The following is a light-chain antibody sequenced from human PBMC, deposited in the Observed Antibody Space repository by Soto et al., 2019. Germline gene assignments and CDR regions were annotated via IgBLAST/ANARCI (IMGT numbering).Light chain of an antibody. CDR3: QVWDSSSDHVM. CDR1: NIGSYS. CDR2: DDR. Sequence: SYELTQSPSVSVAPGQTARITCGGNNIGSYSVHWYQQKPGQAPVLVVYDDRDRPSGIPERFSGSNSGNTATLTISRVEAGDEADYYCQVWDSSSDHVMFGGGTKVTV. V-gene: IGLV3-21*02. J-gene: IGLJ3*02.